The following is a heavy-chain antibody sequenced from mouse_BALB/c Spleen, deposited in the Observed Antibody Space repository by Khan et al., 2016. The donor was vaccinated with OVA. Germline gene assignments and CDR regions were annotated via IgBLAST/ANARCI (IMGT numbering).Heavy chain of an antibody. CDR3: ARDGSRYNYAMDY. Sequence: EVKLLESGPGLVKPSQSLSLTCTVTGYSITSDYAWNWIWQFPGNKLEWMGYISYSGSTNYNPALKSRISITRDTSKNQFFLQLNSVTTEDTATYYCARDGSRYNYAMDYWGKGTSVTVSS. J-gene: IGHJ4*01. CDR1: GYSITSDYA. CDR2: ISYSGST. V-gene: IGHV3-2*02. D-gene: IGHD2-3*01.